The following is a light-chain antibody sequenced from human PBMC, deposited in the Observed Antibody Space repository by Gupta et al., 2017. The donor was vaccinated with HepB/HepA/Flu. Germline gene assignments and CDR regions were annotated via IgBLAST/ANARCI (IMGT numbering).Light chain of an antibody. CDR2: WAS. J-gene: IGKJ1*01. CDR3: QQDDSTPRT. V-gene: IGKV4-1*01. CDR1: QSVLYSSNNKNY. Sequence: DIVMTQSPDSLAVSLGERATINCKSSQSVLYSSNNKNYLAWYQQKPGQPPKRLIYWASTRESGVPDRFSGSGSGTDFTLTISSLQAEDVAVYYCQQDDSTPRTFGQGTKVEIK.